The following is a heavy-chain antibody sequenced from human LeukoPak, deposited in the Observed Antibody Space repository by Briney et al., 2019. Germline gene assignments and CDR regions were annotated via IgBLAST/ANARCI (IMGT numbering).Heavy chain of an antibody. Sequence: ASVKVSCKASGYTFTGYYMHWVRQAPGQGLEWMGRTNPNSGGTNYAQKFQGRVTMTRDTSISTAYMELSRLRSDDTAVYYCARVTGYQVPDYWGQGTLVTVSS. CDR1: GYTFTGYY. D-gene: IGHD3-9*01. CDR3: ARVTGYQVPDY. CDR2: TNPNSGGT. J-gene: IGHJ4*02. V-gene: IGHV1-2*06.